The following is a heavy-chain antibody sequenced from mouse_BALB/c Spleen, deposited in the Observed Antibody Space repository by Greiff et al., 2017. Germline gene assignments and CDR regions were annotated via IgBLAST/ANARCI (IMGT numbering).Heavy chain of an antibody. Sequence: EVHLVESGGGLVKPGGSLKLSCAASGFTFSSYTMSWVRQTPEKRLEWVATISSGGSYTYYPDSVKGRFTISRDNAKNTLYLQMSSLKSEDTAMYYCTRDNGSSYTLEDYFDYWGQGTTLTVSS. CDR3: TRDNGSSYTLEDYFDY. V-gene: IGHV5-6-4*01. CDR1: GFTFSSYT. J-gene: IGHJ2*01. CDR2: ISSGGSYT. D-gene: IGHD1-1*01.